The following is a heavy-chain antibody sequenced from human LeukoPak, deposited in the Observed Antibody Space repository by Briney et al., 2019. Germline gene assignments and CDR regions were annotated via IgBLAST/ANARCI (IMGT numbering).Heavy chain of an antibody. CDR3: ARQTGSGLFILP. D-gene: IGHD3/OR15-3a*01. V-gene: IGHV4-39*01. CDR1: GVSISSSNSY. CDR2: IYYSGNT. Sequence: SETLSLTCTVSGVSISSSNSYWGWIRQPPGKGLEWIGSIYYSGNTYYNASLKSQVSISIDTSKNQFSLRLTSVTAADTAVYYCARQTGSGLFILPGGQGTLVTASS. J-gene: IGHJ4*02.